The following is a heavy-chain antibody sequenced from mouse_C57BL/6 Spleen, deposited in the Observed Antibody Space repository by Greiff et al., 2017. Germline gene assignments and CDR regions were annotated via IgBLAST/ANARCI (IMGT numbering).Heavy chain of an antibody. V-gene: IGHV5-12*01. CDR2: ISNGGGST. J-gene: IGHJ1*03. D-gene: IGHD1-1*01. CDR1: GFTFSDYY. Sequence: EVKLMESGGGLVQPGGSLKLSCAASGFTFSDYYMYWVRQTPEKRLEWVAYISNGGGSTYYHDTVKGRFPISRDNAKNTLYLQMSRLKSEDTAIYYCARGGYYGSRGYFDVWGTGTTVTVSS. CDR3: ARGGYYGSRGYFDV.